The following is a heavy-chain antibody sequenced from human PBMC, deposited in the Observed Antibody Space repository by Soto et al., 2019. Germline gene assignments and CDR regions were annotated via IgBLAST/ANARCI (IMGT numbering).Heavy chain of an antibody. D-gene: IGHD6-13*01. CDR1: GFTFTSSA. Sequence: SVKVSCKSSGFTFTSSAVQWVRQARGQRLEWIGWIVVGSGNTNYAQKIQERVTITRDMSTSTAYMELSSLRSEDTAVYYWAADSSSWSFDYWGQGTLVTVSS. J-gene: IGHJ4*02. CDR3: AADSSSWSFDY. CDR2: IVVGSGNT. V-gene: IGHV1-58*01.